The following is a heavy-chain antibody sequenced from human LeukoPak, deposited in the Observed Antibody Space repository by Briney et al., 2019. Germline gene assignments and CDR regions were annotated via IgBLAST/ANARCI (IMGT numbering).Heavy chain of an antibody. J-gene: IGHJ5*02. CDR3: ARDHIPRTKKNNWFDP. CDR1: GYTFTGYY. D-gene: IGHD2-8*01. CDR2: INPNSGGT. Sequence: ASVKVSCKASGYTFTGYYMHWVRQAPGQGLEWMGWINPNSGGTNYAQKFQGRVTMTRDTSISTAYMELSRLRSDDTAVYYCARDHIPRTKKNNWFDPWGQGTLVTVSS. V-gene: IGHV1-2*02.